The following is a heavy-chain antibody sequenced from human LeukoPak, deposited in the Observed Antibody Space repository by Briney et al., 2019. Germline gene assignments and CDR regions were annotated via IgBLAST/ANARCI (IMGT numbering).Heavy chain of an antibody. CDR3: ARALGEWLTLYYFDY. V-gene: IGHV3-21*01. CDR1: GFTFSSYS. J-gene: IGHJ4*02. Sequence: GGSLRLSCAASGFTFSSYSMNWVRQAPGKGLEWVSSISSSSSYIYYADSVKGRFTISRDNAKNSLYLQMNSLRAEDTAVYHCARALGEWLTLYYFDYWGQGTLVTVSS. CDR2: ISSSSSYI. D-gene: IGHD6-19*01.